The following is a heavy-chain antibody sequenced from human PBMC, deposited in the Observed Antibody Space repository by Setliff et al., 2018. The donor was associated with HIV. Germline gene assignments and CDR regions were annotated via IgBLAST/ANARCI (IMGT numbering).Heavy chain of an antibody. CDR2: IAYSGTTMYT. Sequence: SETLSLTCTVSGGSFIGSSFQSTWIRQTPGKGLEWIADIAYSGTTMYTNYNPSLESRVIVSEDTSRDQFFLKLTSVTADDTAIYYCGRGPPFAYWGQGLLVTVSS. CDR3: GRGPPFAY. CDR1: GGSFIGSSFQ. V-gene: IGHV4-39*07. J-gene: IGHJ4*02.